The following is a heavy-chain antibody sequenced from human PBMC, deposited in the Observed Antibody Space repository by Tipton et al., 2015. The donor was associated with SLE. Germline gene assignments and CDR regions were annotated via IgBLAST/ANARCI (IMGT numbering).Heavy chain of an antibody. J-gene: IGHJ1*01. D-gene: IGHD3-10*01. CDR1: RGTFSNYA. CDR2: IIPVLGTP. Sequence: QLVQSGGEVKKPGSSVKVSCKASRGTFSNYAISWVRQAPGQGLEWMGGIIPVLGTPSYAQKFQGRVMITADESTTTAYMDLGSLRSEDTALYYCARANSEYYYGSGTYYGEYLQHWGQGTPVTVSS. V-gene: IGHV1-69*01. CDR3: ARANSEYYYGSGTYYGEYLQH.